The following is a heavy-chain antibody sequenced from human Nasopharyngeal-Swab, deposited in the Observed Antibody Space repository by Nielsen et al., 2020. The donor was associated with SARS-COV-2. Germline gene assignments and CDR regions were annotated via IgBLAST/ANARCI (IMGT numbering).Heavy chain of an antibody. CDR2: ISARGTST. V-gene: IGHV3-23*01. D-gene: IGHD3-3*01. J-gene: IGHJ6*03. Sequence: GGSLRLSCVASGFTFSNYAMSWARQAPGKGLEWVSTISARGTSTFYVDSVKGRFTISRDNSKNTLHVQMNSLRAEDTAVYYCARAPHYDSWISYGTYNYYYYMDVWGKGTTVTVS. CDR3: ARAPHYDSWISYGTYNYYYYMDV. CDR1: GFTFSNYA.